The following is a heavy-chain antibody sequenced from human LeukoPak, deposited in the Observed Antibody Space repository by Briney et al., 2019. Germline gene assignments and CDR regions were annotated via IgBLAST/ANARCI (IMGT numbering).Heavy chain of an antibody. CDR1: GFTFSSYD. CDR2: IGTAGDT. V-gene: IGHV3-13*01. J-gene: IGHJ4*02. CDR3: ARDGKKDFFDY. D-gene: IGHD4-23*01. Sequence: PGGSLRLSCAASGFTFSSYDMHWVRQATGKGLEWVSAIGTAGDTYYPGSVKGRFTISRDNAKNSLYLQMNSLRAEDTAVYYCARDGKKDFFDYWGQGTLVTVSS.